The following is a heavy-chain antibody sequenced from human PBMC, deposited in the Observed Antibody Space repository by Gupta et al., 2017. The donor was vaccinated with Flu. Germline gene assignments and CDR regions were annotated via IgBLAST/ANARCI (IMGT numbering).Heavy chain of an antibody. CDR1: GFTFTPYA. J-gene: IGHJ4*02. CDR2: ISVGGGST. Sequence: EVQLLESGGGLVQPGGSLRLSCAASGFTFTPYAMSWVRQAPGKGLEWVSLISVGGGSTYYADSVKGRFTISRDNSKNTLYLQMNSLRAEDTAVYYCAKAVGNSPSRYYFDYWGQGTLVTVSS. CDR3: AKAVGNSPSRYYFDY. D-gene: IGHD4-23*01. V-gene: IGHV3-23*01.